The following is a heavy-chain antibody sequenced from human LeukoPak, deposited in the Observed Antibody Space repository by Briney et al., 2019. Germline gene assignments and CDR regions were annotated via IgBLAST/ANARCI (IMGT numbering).Heavy chain of an antibody. V-gene: IGHV4-34*01. CDR2: INHSGST. Sequence: SETLSLTCAVYGGSFSGYYWSWIRQPPAEGLEWIGEINHSGSTNYNPSLKSRVTISVDTSKNQFSLKLSSVTAADTAVYYCARHIRNSGWYGVRDIYYYYYMDGWGKGTTVTISS. CDR1: GGSFSGYY. D-gene: IGHD6-19*01. CDR3: ARHIRNSGWYGVRDIYYYYYMDG. J-gene: IGHJ6*03.